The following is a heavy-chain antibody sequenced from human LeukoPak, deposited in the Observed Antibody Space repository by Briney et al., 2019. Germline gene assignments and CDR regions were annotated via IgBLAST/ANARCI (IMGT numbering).Heavy chain of an antibody. Sequence: GGSLRLSCAASGFTVSNNYMSWVRQAPGEGLEWVSVIYSGGSTYYADSVKGRFTISRDNSKNTLYLQMNSLRAEDTAVYYCARDPRGYSGYDYYWGQGTLATVSS. V-gene: IGHV3-53*01. D-gene: IGHD5-12*01. J-gene: IGHJ4*02. CDR1: GFTVSNNY. CDR3: ARDPRGYSGYDYY. CDR2: IYSGGST.